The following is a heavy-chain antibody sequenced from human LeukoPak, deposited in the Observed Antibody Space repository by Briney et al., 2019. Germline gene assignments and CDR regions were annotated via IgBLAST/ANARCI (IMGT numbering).Heavy chain of an antibody. V-gene: IGHV4-59*06. CDR3: ARVIVVPAATLYYYYYYGMDV. CDR2: KDYSGST. CDR1: GVSISAYS. J-gene: IGHJ6*02. Sequence: AETLSLTCTVSGVSISAYSWGWIRQPPGKGLEWIGYKDYSGSTYYNPSLKSRVTISVDTSKNQFSLKLSSVTAADTAVYYCARVIVVPAATLYYYYYYGMDVWGQGTTVTVSS. D-gene: IGHD2-2*01.